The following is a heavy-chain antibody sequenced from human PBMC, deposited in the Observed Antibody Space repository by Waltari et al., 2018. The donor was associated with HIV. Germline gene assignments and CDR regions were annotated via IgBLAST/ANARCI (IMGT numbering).Heavy chain of an antibody. CDR1: GGSISSYY. CDR3: ARADPYYYDSSGYSGDAFDI. V-gene: IGHV4-59*01. Sequence: QVQLQESGPGLVKPSETLSLTCTVSGGSISSYYWSWIRQPPGTGLGWIGYIYYSGSTNYNPSLKSRVTISVDTSKNQFSLKLSSVTAADTAVYYCARADPYYYDSSGYSGDAFDIWGQGTMVTVSS. J-gene: IGHJ3*02. CDR2: IYYSGST. D-gene: IGHD3-22*01.